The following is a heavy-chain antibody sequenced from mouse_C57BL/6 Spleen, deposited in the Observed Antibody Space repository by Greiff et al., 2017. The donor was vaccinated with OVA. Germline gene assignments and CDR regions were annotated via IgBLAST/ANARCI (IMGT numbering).Heavy chain of an antibody. D-gene: IGHD3-2*02. CDR2: IDPSDSST. Sequence: QVQLQQPGAELVKPGASVKLSCKASGYTFTSYWMQWVKQRPGQGLEWIGEIDPSDSSTNYNQKFKGKATLTVDTSSSTAYMQLSSLTSDDSAVYYSARWRGSSGYWGQGTTLTVSS. J-gene: IGHJ2*01. V-gene: IGHV1-50*01. CDR1: GYTFTSYW. CDR3: ARWRGSSGY.